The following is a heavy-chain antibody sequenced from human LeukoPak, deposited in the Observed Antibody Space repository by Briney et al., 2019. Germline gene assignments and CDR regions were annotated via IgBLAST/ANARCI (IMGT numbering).Heavy chain of an antibody. CDR1: GFTFSSYA. J-gene: IGHJ4*02. D-gene: IGHD6-13*01. CDR3: ARTYSSSCYTPIDY. V-gene: IGHV3-23*01. Sequence: GGSLRLSCAASGFTFSSYAMNWVRQAPGKGLEWVSAISSSGGSAYYADPVKGRFTISRDNSRNTLFLQMNSLRAEDTAVYYCARTYSSSCYTPIDYWGQGTLVTVSS. CDR2: ISSSGGSA.